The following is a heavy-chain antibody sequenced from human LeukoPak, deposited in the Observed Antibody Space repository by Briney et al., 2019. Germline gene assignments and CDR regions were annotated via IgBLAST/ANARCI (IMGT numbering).Heavy chain of an antibody. Sequence: PSETLSLTCTVSGGSLSTYYWSWIRQPPGKGLEWIGYIYFSGSTNYNPSLKSRVTTSVDTSKNQFSLKLSSVTAADTAVYYCARDTGTVVDYWGQGSLVTVSS. J-gene: IGHJ4*02. CDR3: ARDTGTVVDY. D-gene: IGHD4-23*01. V-gene: IGHV4-59*01. CDR2: IYFSGST. CDR1: GGSLSTYY.